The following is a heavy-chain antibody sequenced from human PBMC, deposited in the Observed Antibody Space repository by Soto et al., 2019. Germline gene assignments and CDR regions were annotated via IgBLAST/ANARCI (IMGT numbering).Heavy chain of an antibody. CDR1: GFTFSSYG. V-gene: IGHV3-33*01. CDR3: ARDRSWIHYFDY. Sequence: QVQLVESGGGVVQPGRSLRLSCVASGFTFSSYGMHWVRQAPGKGLEWVAVIWYDGSNKYYADSVKGRFTISRDNSKNTLYLQMNSLRAEDTAVYYCARDRSWIHYFDYWGQGTLVTVSS. CDR2: IWYDGSNK. D-gene: IGHD5-18*01. J-gene: IGHJ4*02.